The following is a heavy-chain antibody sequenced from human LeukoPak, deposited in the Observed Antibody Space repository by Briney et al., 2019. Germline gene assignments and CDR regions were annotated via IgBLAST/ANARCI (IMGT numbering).Heavy chain of an antibody. D-gene: IGHD3-22*01. CDR1: GFTFSSYA. CDR3: AKGWLSNNYDREPYYFDY. Sequence: GGSLRLSCAASGFTFSSYAMSWVRQAPGKGLEWVSAISGSGGSTYYADSVKGRFTISRDNSKNTLYLQMNSLRAEDTAVYYCAKGWLSNNYDREPYYFDYWGQGTLVTVSS. J-gene: IGHJ4*02. V-gene: IGHV3-23*01. CDR2: ISGSGGST.